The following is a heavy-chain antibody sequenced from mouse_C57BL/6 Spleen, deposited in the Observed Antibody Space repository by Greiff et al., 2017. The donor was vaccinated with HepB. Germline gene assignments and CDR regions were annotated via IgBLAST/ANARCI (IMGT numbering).Heavy chain of an antibody. J-gene: IGHJ2*01. CDR3: ARPPYFYYFDY. CDR2: IYPRDGST. V-gene: IGHV1-78*01. CDR1: GYTFTDHT. Sequence: VQLQESDAELVKPGASVKISCKVSGYTFTDHTIHWMKQRPEQGREWIGYIYPRDGSTKYNEKFKGKATLTADKSSSTAYMQLNSLASEDSAVYFCARPPYFYYFDYWGQGTTLTVSS. D-gene: IGHD2-10*01.